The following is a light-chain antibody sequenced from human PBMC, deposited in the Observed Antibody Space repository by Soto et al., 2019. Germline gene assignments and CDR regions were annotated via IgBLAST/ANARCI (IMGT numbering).Light chain of an antibody. Sequence: DIQMTQSPSSLSASVGDRVTITCRASQSIGTSLNWYQQKPGKAPKFLIYGSSSLQSGVPSRFSGCGSGTDFTLTISSLQPEDFATYYCQQSSSIRPITFGGGTKVDFK. CDR3: QQSSSIRPIT. CDR1: QSIGTS. V-gene: IGKV1-39*01. CDR2: GSS. J-gene: IGKJ4*01.